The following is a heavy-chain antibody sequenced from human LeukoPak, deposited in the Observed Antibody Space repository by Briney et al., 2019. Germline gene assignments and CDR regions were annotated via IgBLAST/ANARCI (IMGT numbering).Heavy chain of an antibody. CDR3: ATVGDNWNYLAFDI. J-gene: IGHJ3*02. CDR2: FDPEDGET. CDR1: GYTLTELS. D-gene: IGHD1-7*01. Sequence: ASVKVSRKVSGYTLTELSMHWVRQAPGKGLEWMGGFDPEDGETIYAQKFQGRVTMTEDTSTDTAYMELSSLRSEDTAVYYCATVGDNWNYLAFDIWGQGTMVTVSS. V-gene: IGHV1-24*01.